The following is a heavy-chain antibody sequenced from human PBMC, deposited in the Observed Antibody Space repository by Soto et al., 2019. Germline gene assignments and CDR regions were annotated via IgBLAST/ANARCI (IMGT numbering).Heavy chain of an antibody. Sequence: ASVKVSCKASGYTFTSYYMHWVRQAPGQGLERMGIINPSGGSTSYAQKFQGRVTMTRDTSTSTVYMELSSLRSDHSAVYCCARDQEQLPGYWGQGTLVTVSS. D-gene: IGHD6-13*01. CDR1: GYTFTSYY. CDR2: INPSGGST. V-gene: IGHV1-46*01. CDR3: ARDQEQLPGY. J-gene: IGHJ4*02.